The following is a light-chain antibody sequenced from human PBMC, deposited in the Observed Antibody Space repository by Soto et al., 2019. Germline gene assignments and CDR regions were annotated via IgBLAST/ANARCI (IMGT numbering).Light chain of an antibody. Sequence: QSALTQPASVSGSPGQSITISCTGTSSDIGAYNYVSWYQQHPGKAPKLMIYKVTSRPSGVSIRFSGSKSGSAASLTISRLQAEDEADYYCSSYSGISHWVFGGGTKVTVL. V-gene: IGLV2-14*01. CDR2: KVT. J-gene: IGLJ3*02. CDR3: SSYSGISHWV. CDR1: SSDIGAYNY.